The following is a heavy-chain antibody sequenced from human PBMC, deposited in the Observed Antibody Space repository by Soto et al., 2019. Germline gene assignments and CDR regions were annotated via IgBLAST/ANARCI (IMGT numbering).Heavy chain of an antibody. CDR3: ARLVREDYYYYGIDV. J-gene: IGHJ6*02. Sequence: SETLSLTCAVYGGSFSGYYWSWIRQPPGKGLEWIGEINHSGSTNYNPSLKSRVTISVDTSKNQFSLKLSSVTAADTAVYYCARLVREDYYYYGIDVWGQGTTVTVSS. CDR2: INHSGST. V-gene: IGHV4-34*01. CDR1: GGSFSGYY. D-gene: IGHD3-10*01.